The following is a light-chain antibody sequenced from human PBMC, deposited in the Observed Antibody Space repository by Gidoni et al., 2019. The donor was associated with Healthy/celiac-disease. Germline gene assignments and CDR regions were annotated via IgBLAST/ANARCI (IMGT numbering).Light chain of an antibody. CDR3: VLYMGSGIWV. J-gene: IGLJ3*02. CDR1: SGSVSTSSY. V-gene: IGLV8-61*01. CDR2: SPN. Sequence: QTVVTHEPSFSVSPVGTVTLTCGLSSGSVSTSSYPSWYQQTTAQAPRTLIYSPNTRSSGVHDRFSGSILGNKAALTITGAQADDESDYYCVLYMGSGIWVFGGGTKLTVL.